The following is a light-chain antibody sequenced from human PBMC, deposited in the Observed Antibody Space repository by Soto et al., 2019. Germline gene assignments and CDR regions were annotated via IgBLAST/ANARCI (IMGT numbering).Light chain of an antibody. V-gene: IGKV1-39*01. CDR3: QQSYNTPRT. Sequence: DIQMTQSPSSLSASVGDRVTITCRASQSISTYLNWYQQIPGKAPKLLIYAASTLQSGGPSRFSGSGSGTDFTLTISSLQPEDFATYYCQQSYNTPRTFGQGTKVEIK. J-gene: IGKJ1*01. CDR1: QSISTY. CDR2: AAS.